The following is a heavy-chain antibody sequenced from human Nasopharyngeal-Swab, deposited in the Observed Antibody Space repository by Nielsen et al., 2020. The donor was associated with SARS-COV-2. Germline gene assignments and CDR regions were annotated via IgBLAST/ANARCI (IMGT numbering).Heavy chain of an antibody. D-gene: IGHD1-26*01. CDR2: ISSSSSTI. J-gene: IGHJ4*02. V-gene: IGHV3-48*02. Sequence: VRQAPGKGLEWVSYISSSSSTIYYADSVKGRFTISRDNAKNSLYLQMNSLRDEDTAVYYCATSPGSYLAYWGQGTPVTVSS. CDR3: ATSPGSYLAY.